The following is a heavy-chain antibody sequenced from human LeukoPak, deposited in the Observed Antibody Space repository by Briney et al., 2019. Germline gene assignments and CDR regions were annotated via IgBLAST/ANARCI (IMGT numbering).Heavy chain of an antibody. V-gene: IGHV3-74*01. J-gene: IGHJ3*02. CDR3: ARVSYGNDAFDI. D-gene: IGHD3-10*01. CDR1: GFAFSSYW. CDR2: INSAGSST. Sequence: GGSLRLSCAASGFAFSSYWMHWVRQAPGKGLVWVSRINSAGSSTGYADSVKGRLTISRDNAKNTLYLQMKSLRAEDTAVYYCARVSYGNDAFDIWGQGTMVTVSS.